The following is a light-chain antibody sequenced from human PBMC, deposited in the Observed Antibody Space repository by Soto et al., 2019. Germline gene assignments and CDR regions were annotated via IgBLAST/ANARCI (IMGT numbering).Light chain of an antibody. CDR2: AAS. CDR3: QEYDSARRT. CDR1: HGIIDY. J-gene: IGKJ1*01. V-gene: IGKV1-27*01. Sequence: DIQMTQSPSSLAASVGDRVTITCRASHGIIDYLAWYQQKPGKAPQLLIYAASTLQSGVPSRFSGSGAGTEFTLAMTSVQPGGVATYYCQEYDSARRTFGQGTKVEIK.